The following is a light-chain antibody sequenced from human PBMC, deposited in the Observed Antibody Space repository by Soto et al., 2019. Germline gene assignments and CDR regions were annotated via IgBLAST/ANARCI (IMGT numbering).Light chain of an antibody. CDR2: GAS. Sequence: EIVLTQSPGTLSLSPGEGATLSCRASQRITSNYLAWYQQKPGQAPRLLIYGASSRATGIPYRFSGSVSGTDFTLTISRLEPEDFAMYYCQQYGHSPLTFGGGTKVEIK. J-gene: IGKJ4*01. V-gene: IGKV3-20*01. CDR1: QRITSNY. CDR3: QQYGHSPLT.